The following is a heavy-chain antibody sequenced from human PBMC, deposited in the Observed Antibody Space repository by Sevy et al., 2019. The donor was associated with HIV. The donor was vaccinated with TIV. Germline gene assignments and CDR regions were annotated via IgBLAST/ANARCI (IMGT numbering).Heavy chain of an antibody. CDR2: ISYSGST. CDR1: GGSISSGGYS. V-gene: IGHV4-31*03. Sequence: SETLSLTCTVSGGSISSGGYSWSWIRQHPVKGLEWIGYISYSGSTHYNPSLKSRVTLSIDMSKSQFSLRLSSVTAADSAVYYCARDRTAMGLDFYYYGMDVWGQGTTVTVSS. CDR3: ARDRTAMGLDFYYYGMDV. J-gene: IGHJ6*02. D-gene: IGHD5-18*01.